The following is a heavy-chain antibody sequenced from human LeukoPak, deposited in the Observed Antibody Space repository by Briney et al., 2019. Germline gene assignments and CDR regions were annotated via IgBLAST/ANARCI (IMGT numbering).Heavy chain of an antibody. D-gene: IGHD3-9*01. Sequence: SETLSLTCAVYGTSFSGYSWSWIRQSPGKGLEWIGEITDSGGTNYNPSFKSRLTISADTSKNQFSLKLASVTAADTAVYYCARIESYHILYRPYWGQGTLVSVSS. V-gene: IGHV4-34*01. CDR1: GTSFSGYS. CDR2: ITDSGGT. J-gene: IGHJ4*02. CDR3: ARIESYHILYRPY.